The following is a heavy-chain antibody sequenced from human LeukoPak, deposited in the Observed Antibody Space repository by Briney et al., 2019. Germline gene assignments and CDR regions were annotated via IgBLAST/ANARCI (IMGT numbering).Heavy chain of an antibody. CDR3: AKHHPSLREERELAT. CDR2: ISDDGADK. V-gene: IGHV3-30*18. J-gene: IGHJ5*02. Sequence: GGSLRLSCAASGFTFSSYAMHWVRQAPGKGLEWVAFISDDGADKYYAVSVRGRFTISRDNSKNTLYLQMKGLRTEDTALYYCAKHHPSLREERELATWGQGTLVTVSS. D-gene: IGHD1-26*01. CDR1: GFTFSSYA.